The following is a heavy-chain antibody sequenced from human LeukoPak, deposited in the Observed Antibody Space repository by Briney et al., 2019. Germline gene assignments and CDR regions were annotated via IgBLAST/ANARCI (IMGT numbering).Heavy chain of an antibody. Sequence: PGRSLRLSCAASGFTVSSNYMSWVRQAPGKGLEWVSIIYSGGTTYYADSVKGRFTISRDNSKNTLYLQMNSLRAEDTAVYYCARENYYDTSGYRGYYFDYWGQGTLFTVSS. D-gene: IGHD3-22*01. J-gene: IGHJ4*02. CDR3: ARENYYDTSGYRGYYFDY. CDR1: GFTVSSNY. CDR2: IYSGGTT. V-gene: IGHV3-53*01.